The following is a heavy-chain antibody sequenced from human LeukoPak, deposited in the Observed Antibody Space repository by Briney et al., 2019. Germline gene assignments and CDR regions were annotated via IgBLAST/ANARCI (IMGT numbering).Heavy chain of an antibody. D-gene: IGHD3-3*01. CDR1: GGSISSGDYY. J-gene: IGHJ4*02. Sequence: TLSLTCTVSGGSISSGDYYWSWIRQPPGKGLEWIGYIYYSGSTYYNPSLKSRVTISVDTSKNQFSLKLSSVTAADTAVYYCPRYDFWSGYSAPSYWGQGTLVTVSS. V-gene: IGHV4-30-4*01. CDR3: PRYDFWSGYSAPSY. CDR2: IYYSGST.